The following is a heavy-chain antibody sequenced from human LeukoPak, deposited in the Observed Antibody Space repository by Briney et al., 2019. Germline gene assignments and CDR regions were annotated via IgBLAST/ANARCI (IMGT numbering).Heavy chain of an antibody. CDR3: AKDDGSGWPLGAFDI. D-gene: IGHD6-19*01. CDR1: GFTFSSYG. CDR2: ISYDGSNK. V-gene: IGHV3-30*18. Sequence: PGGSLRLSCAASGFTFSSYGMHWVRQAPGKGLEWVAVISYDGSNKYYADSVKGRFTISRDNSKNTLYLQMNSLRAEDTAVYYCAKDDGSGWPLGAFDIWGQGTMVTVSS. J-gene: IGHJ3*02.